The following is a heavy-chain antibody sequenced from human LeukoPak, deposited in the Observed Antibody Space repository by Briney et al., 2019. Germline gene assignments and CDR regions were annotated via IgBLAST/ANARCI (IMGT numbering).Heavy chain of an antibody. Sequence: GGSLRLSCAASGFTFSSYSMNWVRQAPGKGLEWVSVIYSGGSTYYADSVKGRFTVSRDNSKNTLYLQMNSLRAEDTAVYYCARGGPGGGRFDYWGQGTLVTVSS. J-gene: IGHJ4*02. V-gene: IGHV3-66*01. CDR2: IYSGGST. CDR1: GFTFSSYS. CDR3: ARGGPGGGRFDY. D-gene: IGHD3-16*01.